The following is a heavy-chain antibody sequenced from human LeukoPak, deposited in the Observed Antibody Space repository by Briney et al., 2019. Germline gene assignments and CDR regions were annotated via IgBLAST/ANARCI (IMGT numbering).Heavy chain of an antibody. J-gene: IGHJ4*02. D-gene: IGHD5-12*01. CDR1: GYTFTGYY. Sequence: ASVRVSCKASGYTFTGYYMHWVRQAPGQGLEWMGWINPNSGGTNYAQKFQGRVTMTRDTSISTAYMELSRLRSDDTAVYYCAREGYSGYSFDYWGQGTLVTVSS. CDR3: AREGYSGYSFDY. CDR2: INPNSGGT. V-gene: IGHV1-2*02.